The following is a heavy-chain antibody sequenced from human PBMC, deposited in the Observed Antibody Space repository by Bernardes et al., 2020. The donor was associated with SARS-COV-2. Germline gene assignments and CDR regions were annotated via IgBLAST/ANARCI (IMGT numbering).Heavy chain of an antibody. J-gene: IGHJ4*02. CDR2: ISGSGATT. CDR3: VKVRGGYSYGFFDY. CDR1: GFTFPYYA. D-gene: IGHD5-18*01. Sequence: GGSLRLSCAASGFTFPYYAMSWVRQAPGKGLEWVSYISGSGATTFYSDSVKGRFTISRDISKKTLYLQMNSLRADDTAVYYCVKVRGGYSYGFFDYWGQGTLVTISS. V-gene: IGHV3-23*01.